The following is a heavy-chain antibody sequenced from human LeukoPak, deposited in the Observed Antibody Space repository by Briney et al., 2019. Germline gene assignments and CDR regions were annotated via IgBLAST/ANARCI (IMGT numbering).Heavy chain of an antibody. V-gene: IGHV3-20*04. J-gene: IGHJ4*02. CDR3: AKFYRATRGACDS. CDR1: GFTFDDYG. Sequence: PGGSLRLSRAASGFTFDDYGMSWVRQAPGKGLEWVSGINWNGGSTDYADSVKGRFTISRDNGKNSLYLQMNSLRAEDTAIYYCAKFYRATRGACDSWGQGTLVTVSS. CDR2: INWNGGST. D-gene: IGHD2-21*02.